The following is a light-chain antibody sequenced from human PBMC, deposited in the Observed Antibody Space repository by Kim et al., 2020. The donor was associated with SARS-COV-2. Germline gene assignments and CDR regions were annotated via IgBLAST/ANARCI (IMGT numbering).Light chain of an antibody. CDR1: SSDVGGYNY. J-gene: IGLJ3*02. V-gene: IGLV2-14*01. Sequence: QSALTQPASVSGSPGQSITISCTGTSSDVGGYNYVSWYQQHPGKAPKLMIYDVSKRPSGVSNRFSGSKSGYTASLTISGLQAEDEADYYCSSYTSSSTWVFGGGTQLTVL. CDR3: SSYTSSSTWV. CDR2: DVS.